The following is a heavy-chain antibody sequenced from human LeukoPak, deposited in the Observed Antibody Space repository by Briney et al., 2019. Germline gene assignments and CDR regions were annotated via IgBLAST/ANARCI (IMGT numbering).Heavy chain of an antibody. Sequence: SETLSLTCTVSGDSISSSSSYWGWIRQPPGEGLEWIGSIYYSGSTYYNTSLKSRVTISVDTSKNRFSLKLSSVTAADTAVYYCARDRIAAAPNFDYWGQGTLVTVSS. CDR3: ARDRIAAAPNFDY. CDR2: IYYSGST. CDR1: GDSISSSSSY. V-gene: IGHV4-39*07. D-gene: IGHD6-13*01. J-gene: IGHJ4*02.